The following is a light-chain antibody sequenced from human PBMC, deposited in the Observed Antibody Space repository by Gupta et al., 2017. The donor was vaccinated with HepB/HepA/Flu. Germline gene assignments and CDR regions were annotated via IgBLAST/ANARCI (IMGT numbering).Light chain of an antibody. J-gene: IGKJ1*01. Sequence: EIVLTQSPGTISLSPGERATLSCRASETFSSNYLAWYQQKPGQAPRLLIYGASRRATGIPDRFSGIGSGTEFTLTISGLEPEDLAVYYCQQEGSSPLTFGQGTKVEIK. CDR2: GAS. CDR3: QQEGSSPLT. V-gene: IGKV3-20*01. CDR1: ETFSSNY.